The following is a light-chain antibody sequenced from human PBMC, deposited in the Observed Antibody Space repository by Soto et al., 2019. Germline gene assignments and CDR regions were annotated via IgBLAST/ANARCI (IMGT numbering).Light chain of an antibody. CDR3: MQALQTPLT. CDR2: LGS. J-gene: IGKJ4*02. CDR1: QSLLHSNGYNY. V-gene: IGKV2-28*01. Sequence: IVMTQSPLSLPVTPGEPASISCRSSQSLLHSNGYNYLDWYLQKPGQSPQLLIYLGSNRASGVPDRFSGSGSGTDFRLKISRVEAEDVGVYYCMQALQTPLTVGGGTKVEIK.